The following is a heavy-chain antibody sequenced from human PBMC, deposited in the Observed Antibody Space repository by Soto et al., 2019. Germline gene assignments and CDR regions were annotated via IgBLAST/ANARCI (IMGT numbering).Heavy chain of an antibody. CDR2: TYYRSKWYS. Sequence: PSQNLSLTCAFSGDIVSSNSAAWNWIRQSPSRGLEWLGRTYYRSKWYSDYAVSVQSRITINPDTSKNQFSLQLNSVNPEETAIYYCARGAAGAFDFWGQGTMVTVSS. V-gene: IGHV6-1*01. J-gene: IGHJ3*01. CDR3: ARGAAGAFDF. CDR1: GDIVSSNSAA.